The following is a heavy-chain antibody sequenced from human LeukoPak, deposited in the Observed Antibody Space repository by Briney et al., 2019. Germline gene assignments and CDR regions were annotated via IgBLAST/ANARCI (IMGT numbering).Heavy chain of an antibody. J-gene: IGHJ5*02. CDR1: GFTLNKYW. V-gene: IGHV3-74*01. CDR3: ARDAYTTTSNWLDP. Sequence: PGGSLRLSCEASGFTLNKYWMHWVRQAPGKGLVWVSRITGDGSDIAYADSVKGRFTVSRDDAKNILFLQMTSLRVEDTAIYYCARDAYTTTSNWLDPWGQRTLVTVSS. CDR2: ITGDGSDI. D-gene: IGHD4-17*01.